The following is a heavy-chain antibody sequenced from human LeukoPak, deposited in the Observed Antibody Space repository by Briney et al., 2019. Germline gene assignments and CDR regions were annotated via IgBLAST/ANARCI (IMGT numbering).Heavy chain of an antibody. J-gene: IGHJ5*02. Sequence: SETLSLTCAVYGGSFSGYYWSWIRQPPGKGLEWIGEINHSGSTNYNPSLKSRVTISVDTSKNQFSLKLSSVTAADTAVYYCAKAILPNNWFDPWGQGTLVTVSS. CDR1: GGSFSGYY. CDR2: INHSGST. CDR3: AKAILPNNWFDP. V-gene: IGHV4-34*01.